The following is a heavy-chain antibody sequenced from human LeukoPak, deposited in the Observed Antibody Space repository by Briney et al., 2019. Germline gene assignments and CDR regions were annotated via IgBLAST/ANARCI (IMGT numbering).Heavy chain of an antibody. D-gene: IGHD3-3*01. J-gene: IGHJ4*02. CDR3: ARDTGKSGYPDY. CDR2: IYSSGII. Sequence: PSETLSLTCTVSGGSISSYYWSWIRQPAGKAPEWIGRIYSSGIINYNPSLKSRVPMSLDNSKNQLSLKLSYVTAADTAVYYCARDTGKSGYPDYWGQGTLVTVSS. V-gene: IGHV4-4*07. CDR1: GGSISSYY.